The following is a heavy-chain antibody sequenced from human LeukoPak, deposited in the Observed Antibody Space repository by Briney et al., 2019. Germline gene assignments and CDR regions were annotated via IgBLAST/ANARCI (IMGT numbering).Heavy chain of an antibody. CDR2: ISFSGSPT. CDR1: GFTFSDYY. V-gene: IGHV3-11*01. CDR3: ATYYRVGATPFDY. J-gene: IGHJ4*02. Sequence: GGSLRLSCAASGFTFSDYYMSWVRQAPGKGLEWVSYISFSGSPTQYADSVKGRFTISRDNAKNSLYLQMNSLRDEDTAVYYCATYYRVGATPFDYWGQGTLVTVSS. D-gene: IGHD1-26*01.